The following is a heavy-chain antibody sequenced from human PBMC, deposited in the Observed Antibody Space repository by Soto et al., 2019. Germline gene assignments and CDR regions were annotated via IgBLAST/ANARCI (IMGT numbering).Heavy chain of an antibody. CDR1: GGTFSSYA. J-gene: IGHJ6*02. V-gene: IGHV1-69*13. D-gene: IGHD6-6*01. CDR2: IIPIFGTA. CDR3: ARTPRSSIGASRWDYYYGMDV. Sequence: SVKVSCKASGGTFSSYAISWVRQAPGQGLEWMGGIIPIFGTANYAQKFQGRVTITADEYTSTAYMELSSLRSEDTAVYYCARTPRSSIGASRWDYYYGMDVWGQGTTVTVSS.